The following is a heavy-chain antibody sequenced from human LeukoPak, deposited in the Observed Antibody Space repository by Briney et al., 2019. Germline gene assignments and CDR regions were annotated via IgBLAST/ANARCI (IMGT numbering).Heavy chain of an antibody. CDR2: IIPIFGTA. J-gene: IGHJ6*02. V-gene: IGHV1-69*01. CDR3: ARASSGWYLGYYYGMDV. CDR1: GGTFSSYA. Sequence: SVKVSCKASGGTFSSYAISWVRQAPGQGLEWMGGIIPIFGTANYAQKFPGRVTITADESTSTAYMELSSLRSEDTAVYYCARASSGWYLGYYYGMDVWGQGTTVTVSS. D-gene: IGHD6-19*01.